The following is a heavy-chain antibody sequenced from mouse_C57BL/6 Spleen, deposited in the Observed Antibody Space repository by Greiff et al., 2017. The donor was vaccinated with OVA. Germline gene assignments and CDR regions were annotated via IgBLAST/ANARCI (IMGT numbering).Heavy chain of an antibody. D-gene: IGHD2-14*01. CDR2: IWSGGST. V-gene: IGHV2-2*01. CDR3: ASLFDSRYMDY. Sequence: QVQLQQSGPGLVQPSQTLSITCTVSGFSLTSYGIHWVRQSPGKGLEWLGVIWSGGSTDYNAAFISRLSLSKENAMSQVFFKMNSLQADDTSIYYCASLFDSRYMDYWGQGTSVTVSS. J-gene: IGHJ4*01. CDR1: GFSLTSYG.